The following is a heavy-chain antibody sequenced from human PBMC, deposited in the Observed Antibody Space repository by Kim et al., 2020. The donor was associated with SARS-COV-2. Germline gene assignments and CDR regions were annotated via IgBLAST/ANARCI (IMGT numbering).Heavy chain of an antibody. CDR2: ISWNSGSI. Sequence: GGSLRLSCAASGFTFDDYAMHWVRQAPGKGLEWVSGISWNSGSIGYADSVKGRFTISRDNAKNSLYLQMNSLRAEDTALYYCASGSGPAAMKEAYWGQGTLVTVSS. CDR3: ASGSGPAAMKEAY. CDR1: GFTFDDYA. V-gene: IGHV3-9*01. J-gene: IGHJ4*02. D-gene: IGHD2-2*01.